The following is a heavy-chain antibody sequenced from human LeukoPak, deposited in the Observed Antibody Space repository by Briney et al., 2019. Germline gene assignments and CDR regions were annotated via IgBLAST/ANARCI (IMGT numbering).Heavy chain of an antibody. V-gene: IGHV4-4*02. CDR2: IFHSGTT. J-gene: IGHJ3*02. D-gene: IGHD3-22*01. CDR1: GGSISSSNW. CDR3: ACLTTADAFDI. Sequence: KPSETLSLTCTVSGGSISSSNWWSWVRQPPGKGLEWIGRIFHSGTTDYKTSLKGRVNISVDKSKNQFSLKLSSVTAADTAVYYCACLTTADAFDIWGQGTMVTVSS.